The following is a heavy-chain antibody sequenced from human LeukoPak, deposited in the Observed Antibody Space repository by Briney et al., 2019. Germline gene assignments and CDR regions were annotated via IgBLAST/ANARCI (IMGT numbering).Heavy chain of an antibody. D-gene: IGHD3-22*01. CDR2: ISGSGGST. CDR1: GFTFSSYA. CDR3: AKDYYYDSSGYYPGRDALDI. V-gene: IGHV3-23*01. J-gene: IGHJ3*02. Sequence: LTGGSLRLSCAASGFTFSSYAMSWVRQAPGKGLEWVSAISGSGGSTYYADSVKGRFTISRDNSKNTLYLQMNSLRAEDTAVYYCAKDYYYDSSGYYPGRDALDIWGQGTMVTVSS.